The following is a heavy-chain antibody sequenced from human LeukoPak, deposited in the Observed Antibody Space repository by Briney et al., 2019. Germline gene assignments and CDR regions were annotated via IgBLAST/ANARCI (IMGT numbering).Heavy chain of an antibody. CDR2: ISSSSGLI. V-gene: IGHV3-21*01. D-gene: IGHD2-21*02. J-gene: IGHJ4*02. CDR1: GFSLSNYS. Sequence: GGSLRLSCATSGFSLSNYSMTSIRQAPGKGLELISSISSSSGLITYADSLRGRFTISRDNAKNSLYLHINTLSDADTAVYYCAREETARYFDYWGQGTLVTVSS. CDR3: AREETARYFDY.